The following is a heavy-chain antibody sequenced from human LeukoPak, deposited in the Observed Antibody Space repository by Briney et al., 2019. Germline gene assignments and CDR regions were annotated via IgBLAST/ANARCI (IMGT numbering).Heavy chain of an antibody. CDR2: IYYSGST. Sequence: PSETLSLTCTVSGGSISISNYYWGWIRQPPGKGLEWIVSIYYSGSTYYNPSLKSLVTISVDTSKNQFSLKLRFVTAADTAVYYCARRPFITMVRGGTYYFDYWGQGTLVTVSS. V-gene: IGHV4-39*01. J-gene: IGHJ4*02. CDR1: GGSISISNYY. D-gene: IGHD3-10*01. CDR3: ARRPFITMVRGGTYYFDY.